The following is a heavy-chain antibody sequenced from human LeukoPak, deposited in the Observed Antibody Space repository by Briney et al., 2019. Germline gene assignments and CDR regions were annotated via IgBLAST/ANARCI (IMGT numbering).Heavy chain of an antibody. CDR2: IIPILGIA. J-gene: IGHJ4*02. Sequence: SVKVSCKASGGTFSSYAISWVRQAPGQGLEWMGRIIPILGIANYAQKFQGRVTITADKSTSTAYMELSSLRFEDTAVYYCARSTYYYDSSGYMEDQFDYWGQGTLVTVSS. D-gene: IGHD3-22*01. V-gene: IGHV1-69*04. CDR3: ARSTYYYDSSGYMEDQFDY. CDR1: GGTFSSYA.